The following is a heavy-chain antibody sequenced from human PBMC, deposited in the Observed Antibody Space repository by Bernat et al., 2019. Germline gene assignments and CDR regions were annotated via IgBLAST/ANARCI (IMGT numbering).Heavy chain of an antibody. Sequence: QGQLVQSGAEVKKPGASVKVSCKASGYTFTSEGISWVRQATGQGLEWMGWISAYNGNTNYAQKLQGRVTMTTDTSTSTAYMELRRLRSDDTAVYYCARELTMVRGVIISGWFDPWGQGTLVTVSS. V-gene: IGHV1-18*01. D-gene: IGHD3-10*01. J-gene: IGHJ5*02. CDR3: ARELTMVRGVIISGWFDP. CDR2: ISAYNGNT. CDR1: GYTFTSEG.